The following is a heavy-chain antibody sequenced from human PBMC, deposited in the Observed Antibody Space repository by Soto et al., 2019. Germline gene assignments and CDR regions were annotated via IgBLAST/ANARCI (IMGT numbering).Heavy chain of an antibody. J-gene: IGHJ6*02. CDR3: VRRQSLPYGHSGMDV. Sequence: GGSLRLSCVASGFSLLTYDMHWVRQPSGKGLEWVSGIGTVGDTYYLDSVKGRFTISRDNGKGSVYLEMTGLRAGDTAVYFCVRRQSLPYGHSGMDVWGQGPTVTVSS. CDR2: IGTVGDT. V-gene: IGHV3-13*01. D-gene: IGHD2-2*02. CDR1: GFSLLTYD.